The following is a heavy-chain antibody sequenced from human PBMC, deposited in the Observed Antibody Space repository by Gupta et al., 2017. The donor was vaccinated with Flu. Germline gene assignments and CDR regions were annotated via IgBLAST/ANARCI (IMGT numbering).Heavy chain of an antibody. V-gene: IGHV3-9*01. J-gene: IGHJ4*02. Sequence: DDHAMHWVRRVPGKGLEWVSGISWNSATEDYADAGKVRFTISRDNAKKSLFLQMKSLRDEDTAFYYCVKKAVRSSWSLFDFWGQGTLVTVSS. D-gene: IGHD6-13*01. CDR2: ISWNSATE. CDR1: DDHA. CDR3: VKKAVRSSWSLFDF.